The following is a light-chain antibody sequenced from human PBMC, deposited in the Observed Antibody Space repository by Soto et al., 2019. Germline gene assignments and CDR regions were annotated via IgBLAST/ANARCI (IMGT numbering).Light chain of an antibody. CDR2: DVS. V-gene: IGLV2-14*03. CDR1: SSDVGRHNA. J-gene: IGLJ1*01. Sequence: ALAQPASVSGSPGQSITISCSGTSSDVGRHNAVSWYQQHPGKVPQLMIYDVSIRPSGISDRLSASKSGNMASLTISGLQAEDEADYYCSSYRVGGSYVFGTGTKVTVL. CDR3: SSYRVGGSYV.